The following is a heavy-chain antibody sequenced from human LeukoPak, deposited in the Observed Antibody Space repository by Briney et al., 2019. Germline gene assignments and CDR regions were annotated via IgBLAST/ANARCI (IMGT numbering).Heavy chain of an antibody. J-gene: IGHJ4*02. Sequence: SETLSLTCAVYGGSFSGYHWTWIRQPPGKGLEWIGEINHSGTTNYNPSLKSRVTISIDTSKNQFSLKLSSVTAADTAVYYCARGHFHYDSSGSHVCFNYWSQGTLVTVSS. CDR1: GGSFSGYH. CDR2: INHSGTT. CDR3: ARGHFHYDSSGSHVCFNY. D-gene: IGHD3-22*01. V-gene: IGHV4-34*01.